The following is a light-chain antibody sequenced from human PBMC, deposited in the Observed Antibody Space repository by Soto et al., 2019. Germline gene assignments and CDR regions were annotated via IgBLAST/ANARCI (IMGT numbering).Light chain of an antibody. CDR2: DVT. Sequence: QFALTQPASVCGSPGQSITISCTGSSSDVGHYDYVSWFQQHPGRAPTLLIYDVTYRPSGVSNRFSGAKSGSTASLTISGLRTEDEANYYCSSYTGTSTQVFGTGTKLTVL. J-gene: IGLJ1*01. CDR1: SSDVGHYDY. CDR3: SSYTGTSTQV. V-gene: IGLV2-14*03.